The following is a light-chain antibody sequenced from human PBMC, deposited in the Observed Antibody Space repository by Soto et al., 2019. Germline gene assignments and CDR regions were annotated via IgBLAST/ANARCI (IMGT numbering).Light chain of an antibody. V-gene: IGLV2-8*01. Sequence: QSALTQPPSASGSPGQSVTISCTGTSSDVGGYNYVSWYQQHPGKVPKLMIYEVNKRPSGVPDRFSSSNSGNTASLTVSGLLAVYEADYYCTSYAGGNIVFGTGTKLTVL. CDR1: SSDVGGYNY. CDR3: TSYAGGNIV. CDR2: EVN. J-gene: IGLJ1*01.